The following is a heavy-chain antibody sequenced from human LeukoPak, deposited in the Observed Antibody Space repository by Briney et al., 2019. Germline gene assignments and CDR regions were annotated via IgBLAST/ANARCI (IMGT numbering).Heavy chain of an antibody. CDR1: GGSISSSSYY. CDR2: IYYSGST. D-gene: IGHD1-26*01. V-gene: IGHV4-39*07. Sequence: PSETLSLTCTVSGGSISSSSYYWGWIRQPPGKGLEWIGSIYYSGSTYYNPSLKSRVTISVDTSKNQFSLKLSSVTAADTAVYYCARMGVLPGPLDYWGQGTLVTVSS. J-gene: IGHJ4*02. CDR3: ARMGVLPGPLDY.